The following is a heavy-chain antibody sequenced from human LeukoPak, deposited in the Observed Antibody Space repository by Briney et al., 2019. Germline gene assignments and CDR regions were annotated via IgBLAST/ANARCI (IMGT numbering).Heavy chain of an antibody. CDR1: GGSISSYY. Sequence: PSETLSLTCTVSGGSISSYYWSWIRQPPGKGLEWIGYIYYSGSTNYNPSLKSRVTISVDTSKNQFSLKLSSVTAADTAVYYCASQNWNGLLSAFDIWGQGTMVTVSS. V-gene: IGHV4-59*08. J-gene: IGHJ3*02. CDR3: ASQNWNGLLSAFDI. D-gene: IGHD1-1*01. CDR2: IYYSGST.